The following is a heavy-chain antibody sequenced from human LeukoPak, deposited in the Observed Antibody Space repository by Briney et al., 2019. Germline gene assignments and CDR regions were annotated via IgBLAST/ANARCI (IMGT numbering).Heavy chain of an antibody. Sequence: GGSLRLSCAASGFTFSSYGMHWVRQAPGKGLEWVAVIWYDGSNKYYADSVKGRFTISRDNSKNTLYLQMNSLRAEDTAVYYCAKDAPDCSGGSCYSENYYYYYMDVWGKGTTVTVSS. CDR1: GFTFSSYG. J-gene: IGHJ6*03. V-gene: IGHV3-33*06. D-gene: IGHD2-15*01. CDR2: IWYDGSNK. CDR3: AKDAPDCSGGSCYSENYYYYYMDV.